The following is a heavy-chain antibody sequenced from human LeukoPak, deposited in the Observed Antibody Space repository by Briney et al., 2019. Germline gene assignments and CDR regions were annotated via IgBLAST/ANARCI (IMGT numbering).Heavy chain of an antibody. Sequence: SETLSLTCTVSGASISSNYWNWFRQSPGTGLEWIGFIYYTGVTKYNPALESRVTMSVDTSKNQFSLKLSSVTAADTAVYYCAREFDITMVRGATNRWYFDLWGRGTLVTVSS. D-gene: IGHD3-10*01. CDR1: GASISSNY. CDR3: AREFDITMVRGATNRWYFDL. V-gene: IGHV4-59*12. J-gene: IGHJ2*01. CDR2: IYYTGVT.